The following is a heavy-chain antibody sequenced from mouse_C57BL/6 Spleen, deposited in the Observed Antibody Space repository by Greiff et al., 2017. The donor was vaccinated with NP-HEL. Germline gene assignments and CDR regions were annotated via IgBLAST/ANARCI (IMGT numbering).Heavy chain of an antibody. Sequence: QVQLKESGAELVRPGASVTLSCKASGYTFTDYEMHWVKQTPVHGLEWIGAIDPETGGTAYNQKFKGKAILTADKSSSTAYMELRSLTSEDSAVYYCTRRGDLLWLRQGYFDYWGQGTTLTVSS. D-gene: IGHD2-2*01. V-gene: IGHV1-15*01. CDR2: IDPETGGT. CDR3: TRRGDLLWLRQGYFDY. J-gene: IGHJ2*01. CDR1: GYTFTDYE.